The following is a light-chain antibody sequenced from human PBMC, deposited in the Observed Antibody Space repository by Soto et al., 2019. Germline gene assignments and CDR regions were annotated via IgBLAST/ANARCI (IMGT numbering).Light chain of an antibody. CDR1: QSVSSK. CDR2: GAS. Sequence: EIVMSQSPATLSVSTGERATLSCRASQSVSSKLAWFQQKPGQAPRLLIYGASSRATGIPDSFSGSGSGTDFTLTISSLQSEDFALYYCQQYNNWPHTFGGGTKVDIK. CDR3: QQYNNWPHT. V-gene: IGKV3D-15*01. J-gene: IGKJ4*01.